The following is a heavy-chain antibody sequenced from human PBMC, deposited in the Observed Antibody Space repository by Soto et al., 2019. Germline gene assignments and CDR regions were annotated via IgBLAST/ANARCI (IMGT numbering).Heavy chain of an antibody. Sequence: TSETLSLTCAVSGYSITNTNWWTWVRQPPGKGLEWIGYIYHSGRTYYNPSLKSRVTISVDRSKNQFSLKLSSVTAADTAVYYCARVPDRWGQGTLVTVSS. CDR3: ARVPDR. J-gene: IGHJ5*02. CDR1: GYSITNTNW. CDR2: IYHSGRT. V-gene: IGHV4-28*03. D-gene: IGHD2-2*01.